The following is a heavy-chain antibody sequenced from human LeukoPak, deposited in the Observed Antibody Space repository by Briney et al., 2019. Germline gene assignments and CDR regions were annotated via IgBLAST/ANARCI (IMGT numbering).Heavy chain of an antibody. CDR3: VRDLGHSRHYFEY. J-gene: IGHJ4*02. D-gene: IGHD7-27*01. CDR2: ISQDGSET. V-gene: IGHV3-7*01. Sequence: GGSLRLSCAASGFTFNTFSLNWVRLTPGRELEWLACISQDGSETFYMDSVRGRFTISRDNTKNSLYLQMDSLRAEDTAVYFCVRDLGHSRHYFEYWGQGALVTVS. CDR1: GFTFNTFS.